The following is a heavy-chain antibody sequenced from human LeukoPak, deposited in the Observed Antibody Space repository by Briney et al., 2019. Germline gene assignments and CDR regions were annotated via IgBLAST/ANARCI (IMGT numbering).Heavy chain of an antibody. D-gene: IGHD3-3*01. CDR2: IYSGGST. Sequence: GGSLRLSCAASGFTFDDYAMHWVRQAPGKGLEWLSVIYSGGSTYYADSVKGRFTISRDNSKNTLYLQMNSLRAEDTAVYYCARDTSRGIEYFQYWGQGTLVTVSS. J-gene: IGHJ1*01. CDR1: GFTFDDYA. V-gene: IGHV3-66*01. CDR3: ARDTSRGIEYFQY.